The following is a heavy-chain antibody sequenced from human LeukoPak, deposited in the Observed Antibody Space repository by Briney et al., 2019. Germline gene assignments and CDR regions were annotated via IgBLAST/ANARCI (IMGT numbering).Heavy chain of an antibody. CDR1: GFTFDHSE. CDR2: ISIGGSIK. D-gene: IGHD1-14*01. J-gene: IGHJ4*02. V-gene: IGHV3-48*03. CDR3: VTESCNHGSYFDS. Sequence: GGSLRLSCAASGFTFDHSEMNWVRQAPGKGLEWVSYISIGGSIKYYADSVKGRFAISRDNAKNSLHLQMNSLRAEDTAVYYCVTESCNHGSYFDSWGPGTQVTVSS.